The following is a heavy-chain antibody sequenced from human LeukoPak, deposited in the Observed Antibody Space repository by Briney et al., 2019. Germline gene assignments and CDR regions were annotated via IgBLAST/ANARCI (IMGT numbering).Heavy chain of an antibody. CDR3: ARVVRGYSYGSWYFDY. J-gene: IGHJ4*02. CDR1: GGSFSGYY. D-gene: IGHD5-18*01. Sequence: PSETLSLTCAVYGGSFSGYYWSWIRQPPGKGLEWIGEINHSGSTNYSPSLKSRVTISVDTSKNQFSLKLSSVTAADTAVYYCARVVRGYSYGSWYFDYWGQGTLVTVSS. V-gene: IGHV4-34*01. CDR2: INHSGST.